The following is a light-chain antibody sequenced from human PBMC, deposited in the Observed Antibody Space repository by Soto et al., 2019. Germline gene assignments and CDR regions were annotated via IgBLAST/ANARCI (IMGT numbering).Light chain of an antibody. CDR2: DVN. V-gene: IGLV2-8*01. Sequence: QSALTQPPSASGSPGQSVTISCTGTGSDVGGYNYVSWYQQHPGKAPKLIIYDVNKRPSGVPDRFSGSKSGNTASLTVSGLQAEDEADYYCGSFAASNNLLFGGGTKLTFL. CDR3: GSFAASNNLL. CDR1: GSDVGGYNY. J-gene: IGLJ2*01.